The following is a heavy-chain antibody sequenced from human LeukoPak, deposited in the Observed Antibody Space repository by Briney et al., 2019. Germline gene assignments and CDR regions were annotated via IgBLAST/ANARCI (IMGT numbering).Heavy chain of an antibody. CDR1: GGTFSSYA. J-gene: IGHJ4*02. CDR3: AREGFAGNYFDY. CDR2: IIPILGIA. D-gene: IGHD1-26*01. Sequence: GASVKVSCKASGGTFSSYAISWVRQAPGQGLEWMGRIIPILGIANYAQKFQGRVTITADKSTSTAYMELSSLRSEDTAVYYCAREGFAGNYFDYWGQGTLVTVSS. V-gene: IGHV1-69*04.